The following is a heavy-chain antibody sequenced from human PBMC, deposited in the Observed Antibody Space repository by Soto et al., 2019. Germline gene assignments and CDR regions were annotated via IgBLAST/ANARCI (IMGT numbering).Heavy chain of an antibody. CDR2: ISYDGSNK. J-gene: IGHJ6*02. CDR1: GFTFSSYA. D-gene: IGHD6-13*01. CDR3: ARDPRGGSSSWDYYYYYGMDV. Sequence: QVQLVESGGGVVQPGRSLRLSCAASGFTFSSYAMHWVRQAPGKGLEWVAVISYDGSNKYYADSVKGRFTISRDNSKNPLYLQMNSLRAEDTAVYYCARDPRGGSSSWDYYYYYGMDVWGQGTTVTVSS. V-gene: IGHV3-30-3*01.